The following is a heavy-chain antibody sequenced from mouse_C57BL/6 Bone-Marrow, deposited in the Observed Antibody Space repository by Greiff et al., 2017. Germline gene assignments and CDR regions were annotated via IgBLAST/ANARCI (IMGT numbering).Heavy chain of an antibody. D-gene: IGHD2-2*01. CDR2: ISSGSSTI. CDR1: GFTFSDYG. CDR3: ARTEIGWLPFAY. J-gene: IGHJ3*01. Sequence: EVQRVESGGGLVKPGGSLKLSCAASGFTFSDYGMHWVRQAPEEGLEWVAYISSGSSTIYYADTVKGRFTISRDNAKNTLFLQMTSLRSEDTAMYYCARTEIGWLPFAYWGQGTLVTVSA. V-gene: IGHV5-17*01.